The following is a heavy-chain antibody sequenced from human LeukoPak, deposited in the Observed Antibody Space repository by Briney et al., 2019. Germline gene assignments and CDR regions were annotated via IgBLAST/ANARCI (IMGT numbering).Heavy chain of an antibody. Sequence: GGSLRLSCAASGFTVSTKYMNWVRQAPGKGLEWVSILYSGSDTYYANSVKGRFTISRDSSKNILFLQMNDLRAEDAAVYYCARVGDHFHWYLDLWGRGTLVTVSS. D-gene: IGHD3-10*01. CDR3: ARVGDHFHWYLDL. V-gene: IGHV3-53*01. CDR1: GFTVSTKY. J-gene: IGHJ2*01. CDR2: LYSGSDT.